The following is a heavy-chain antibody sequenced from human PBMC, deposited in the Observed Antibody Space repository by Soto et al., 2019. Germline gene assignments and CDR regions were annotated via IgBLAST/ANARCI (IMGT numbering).Heavy chain of an antibody. Sequence: QVQLVESGGGVVQPGRSMRLSCAASGFTVSSYAMHWVRQAPGKGLEWVAVISNCGSNKYYAVSVKSRYTISRDNSKNPQYLQMTSLRAEDTAVYYGAREESGSYSYYFDYWGHGSLVTVSA. V-gene: IGHV3-30-3*01. D-gene: IGHD1-26*01. CDR2: ISNCGSNK. CDR1: GFTVSSYA. J-gene: IGHJ4*01. CDR3: AREESGSYSYYFDY.